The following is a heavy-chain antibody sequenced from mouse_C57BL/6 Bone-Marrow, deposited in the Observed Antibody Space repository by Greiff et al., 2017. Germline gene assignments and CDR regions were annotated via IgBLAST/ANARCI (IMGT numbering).Heavy chain of an antibody. Sequence: EVKVVESGGGLVKPGGSLKLSCAASGFTFSDYGMHWVRQAPEKGLEWVAYISSGSSTIYYADTVKGRFPISRDNAKNTLFLQMTSLRSEDTAMYYCAKLQLRYAMDYWGQGTSVTVSS. V-gene: IGHV5-17*01. CDR3: AKLQLRYAMDY. CDR2: ISSGSSTI. CDR1: GFTFSDYG. J-gene: IGHJ4*01. D-gene: IGHD3-2*02.